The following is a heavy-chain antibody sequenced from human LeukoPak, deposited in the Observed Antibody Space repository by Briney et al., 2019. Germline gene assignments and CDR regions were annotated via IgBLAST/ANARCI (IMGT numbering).Heavy chain of an antibody. J-gene: IGHJ4*02. Sequence: SETLSLTCAVYGGSFSGYYWSWIRQPPGKGLEWIGEINHSGSTNYNPSLKSRVTISVETSKNQFFLKLSSVTAADTAVYHCARVAGTYGSGSYGYWGQGTLVTVSS. D-gene: IGHD3-10*01. CDR3: ARVAGTYGSGSYGY. V-gene: IGHV4-34*01. CDR2: INHSGST. CDR1: GGSFSGYY.